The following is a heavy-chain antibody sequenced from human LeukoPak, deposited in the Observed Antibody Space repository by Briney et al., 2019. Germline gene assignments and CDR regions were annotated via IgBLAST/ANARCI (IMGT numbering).Heavy chain of an antibody. Sequence: GGSLRLSCAASGFTFSSYSMNWVRQAPGKGLEWVSSISSSSSYIYYADSVKGRFTISRDNAKNTLYLQMNSLRAEDTAVYYCARQGAYDFWSGYLPYYYYYYYMDVWGKGTTVTVSS. D-gene: IGHD3-3*01. V-gene: IGHV3-21*01. J-gene: IGHJ6*03. CDR1: GFTFSSYS. CDR2: ISSSSSYI. CDR3: ARQGAYDFWSGYLPYYYYYYYMDV.